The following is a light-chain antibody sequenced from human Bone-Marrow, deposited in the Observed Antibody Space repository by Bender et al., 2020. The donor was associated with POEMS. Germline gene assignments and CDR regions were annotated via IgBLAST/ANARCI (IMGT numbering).Light chain of an antibody. CDR1: STDVGNYNL. CDR3: CSFGDYPL. CDR2: DVS. J-gene: IGLJ2*01. Sequence: QSALTQPASVSGSPGQSITISCTGTSTDVGNYNLVSWYQQHPGKAPRLLISDVSERPSGVPDRFSGSKSGNTASLTISGLQAEDEADYYCCSFGDYPLFGGGTKLTVL. V-gene: IGLV2-23*02.